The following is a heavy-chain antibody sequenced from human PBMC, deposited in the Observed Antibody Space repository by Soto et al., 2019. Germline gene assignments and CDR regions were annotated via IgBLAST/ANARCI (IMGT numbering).Heavy chain of an antibody. CDR3: ARGYGYFRQ. Sequence: PSETLSLTCDVSGYSYSGYFCNWIRQPTGKGLARLGHSSLAGRARSYPSLETRITISVDTSQNQFSLNLTSVTDADTAVYYCARGYGYFRQWGKGALVTVS. J-gene: IGHJ4*02. CDR1: GYSYSGYF. CDR2: SSLAGRA. D-gene: IGHD4-17*01. V-gene: IGHV4-34*01.